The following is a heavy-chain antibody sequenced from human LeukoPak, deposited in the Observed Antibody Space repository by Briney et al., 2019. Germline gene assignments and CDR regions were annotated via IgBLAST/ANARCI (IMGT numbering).Heavy chain of an antibody. CDR2: IGGSGDKT. CDR1: GFRFTSYA. J-gene: IGHJ3*01. CDR3: ANDGTGVQAWTPEAFDL. D-gene: IGHD1-1*01. V-gene: IGHV3-23*01. Sequence: PGGSLRLSCSASGFRFTSYAMSWVRQAPGKGLEWVSTIGGSGDKTYYAGSVKGRFTISRDNSKKALLLQMNSLRVEDTAVYFCANDGTGVQAWTPEAFDLWGHGTMVTVSS.